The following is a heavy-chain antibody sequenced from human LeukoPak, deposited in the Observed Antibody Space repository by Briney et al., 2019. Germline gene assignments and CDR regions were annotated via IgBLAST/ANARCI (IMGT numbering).Heavy chain of an antibody. Sequence: PSETLSLTCTVSGGSISSGGYYWSWIRQPPGKGLEWIGYIYHSGSTYYNPSLKSRVTISVDRSKNQFSLKLSSVTAADTAVYYCARPRSGYYTRGAFDIWGQGTMVTVSS. CDR1: GGSISSGGYY. CDR2: IYHSGST. D-gene: IGHD3-22*01. V-gene: IGHV4-30-2*01. J-gene: IGHJ3*02. CDR3: ARPRSGYYTRGAFDI.